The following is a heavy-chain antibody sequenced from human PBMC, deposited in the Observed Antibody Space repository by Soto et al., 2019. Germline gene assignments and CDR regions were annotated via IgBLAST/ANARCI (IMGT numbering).Heavy chain of an antibody. V-gene: IGHV3-48*02. CDR2: ISSSSSTI. D-gene: IGHD3-22*01. J-gene: IGHJ4*02. CDR1: GFTFSSYS. Sequence: GGSLRLSCAASGFTFSSYSMNWVRQAPGKGLEWVSYISSSSSTIYYADSVKGRFTISRDNAKNSLYLQMNSLRDEDTAVYYCAREGPLPYYYDSSGWADYWGQGTLVTVSS. CDR3: AREGPLPYYYDSSGWADY.